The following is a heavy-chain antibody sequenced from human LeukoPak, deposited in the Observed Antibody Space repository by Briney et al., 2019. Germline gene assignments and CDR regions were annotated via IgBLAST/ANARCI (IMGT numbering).Heavy chain of an antibody. CDR2: ISGSGGST. Sequence: PGGSLRLSCAASGFTFSSYAMSWVRQAPGKGLEWVSAISGSGGSTYYADSVKGRFTISRDNSKDTLYLQMNSLRAEDTAVYYCAKTSVPAAAPQYFDYWGQGTLVTVSS. CDR1: GFTFSSYA. J-gene: IGHJ4*02. D-gene: IGHD2-2*01. V-gene: IGHV3-23*01. CDR3: AKTSVPAAAPQYFDY.